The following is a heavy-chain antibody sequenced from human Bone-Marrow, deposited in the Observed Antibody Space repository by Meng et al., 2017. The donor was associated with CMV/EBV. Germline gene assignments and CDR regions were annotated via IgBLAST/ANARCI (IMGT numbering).Heavy chain of an antibody. D-gene: IGHD3-22*01. CDR1: GYTFTGYY. V-gene: IGHV1-2*02. CDR2: INPNSGGT. Sequence: ASGYTFTGYYVHWVRQAPGQGLEWMGWINPNSGGTNYEKKFQGRVTMTRDTSISTAYMELSRLRSDDTAVYYCARMIPSGYQDFDYWGQGTLVTVSS. J-gene: IGHJ4*02. CDR3: ARMIPSGYQDFDY.